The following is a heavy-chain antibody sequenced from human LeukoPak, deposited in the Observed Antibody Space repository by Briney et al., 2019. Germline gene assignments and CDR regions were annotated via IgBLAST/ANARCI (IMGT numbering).Heavy chain of an antibody. D-gene: IGHD3-22*01. J-gene: IGHJ4*02. CDR1: GFTLSSSP. CDR3: ARRYYYDSSGYYY. V-gene: IGHV3-30*04. Sequence: PGGSLRLSCAASGFTLSSSPMHWVRQDPGKGLEWVAVISPDGKGIRYADSVKGRFSISRDNPKNMLYLQMNSLRAEDTAVYYCARRYYYDSSGYYYWGQGTLVTVSS. CDR2: ISPDGKGI.